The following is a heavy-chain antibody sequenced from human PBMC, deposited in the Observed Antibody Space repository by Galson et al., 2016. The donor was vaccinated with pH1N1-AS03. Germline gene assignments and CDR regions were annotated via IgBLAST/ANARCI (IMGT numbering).Heavy chain of an antibody. CDR3: AKTVFTDAFDI. J-gene: IGHJ3*02. V-gene: IGHV4-31*03. Sequence: LSLTCTVSGGSISSGAHYWSWIRQHAGKGLEWIGHIYYSGNSYYNPSLKSRVNFSVDTSKNQFSLKLASVTAADTAVYYCAKTVFTDAFDIWSPGTRVSVSS. CDR1: GGSISSGAHY. D-gene: IGHD4-11*01. CDR2: IYYSGNS.